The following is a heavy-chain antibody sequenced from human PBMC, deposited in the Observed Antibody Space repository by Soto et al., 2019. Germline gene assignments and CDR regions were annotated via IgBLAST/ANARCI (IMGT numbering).Heavy chain of an antibody. J-gene: IGHJ4*02. Sequence: QLQLQESGSGLVKPSQTLSLTCAVSGGSISSGGYSWSWIRQPPGKGLEGIGYIYHSGSTYYNPSLKRRVTISVDRSKNQFSLKLSSVTAADTAVYYCARSREVLRFLEWLSLPFDYWGQGTLVTVSS. V-gene: IGHV4-30-2*01. D-gene: IGHD3-3*01. CDR3: ARSREVLRFLEWLSLPFDY. CDR1: GGSISSGGYS. CDR2: IYHSGST.